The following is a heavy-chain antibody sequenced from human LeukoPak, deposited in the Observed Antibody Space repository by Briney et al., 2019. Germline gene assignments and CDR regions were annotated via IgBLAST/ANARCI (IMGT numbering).Heavy chain of an antibody. V-gene: IGHV3-64D*09. CDR2: ISDSGGST. D-gene: IGHD2-15*01. CDR3: VRGYSFGPYGMDV. J-gene: IGHJ6*02. Sequence: GGSPRHSCSASGFPFSSYAMHWVRQAPGKGLEYVSAISDSGGSTYYADSVKGRFTISRDNSKNTLYLQMSSLRAEDTAVYFCVRGYSFGPYGMDVWGQGTTVTVSS. CDR1: GFPFSSYA.